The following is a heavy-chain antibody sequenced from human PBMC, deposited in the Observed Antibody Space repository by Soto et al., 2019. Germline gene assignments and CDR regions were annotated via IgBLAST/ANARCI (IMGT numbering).Heavy chain of an antibody. V-gene: IGHV3-30*03. Sequence: QVQVVESGGGVVQPGRSLRLSCVVSGFTFSNYGIHWVRQAPGKGLEWVAVISYDGTNKYYPDSVKGRFSISRANSKNTMYLQMNSLRPADTAVYFCPRGWEGKSLDYWGQRSLVTVSS. CDR3: PRGWEGKSLDY. CDR2: ISYDGTNK. J-gene: IGHJ4*02. CDR1: GFTFSNYG. D-gene: IGHD1-26*01.